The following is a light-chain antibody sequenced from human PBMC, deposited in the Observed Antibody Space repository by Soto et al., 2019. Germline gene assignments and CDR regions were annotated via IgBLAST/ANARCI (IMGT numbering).Light chain of an antibody. CDR3: QQRRSWPRA. J-gene: IGKJ1*01. Sequence: EIVLTQSPGTLSLSPGERATLSCRASQTFSNSFLSWFQQIPGQAPRLLIYGASMRATGIPDRFSGSGSGTDFTLTISSLEAEDFAVYYCQQRRSWPRAFGQGTKVDIK. V-gene: IGKV3D-20*02. CDR2: GAS. CDR1: QTFSNSF.